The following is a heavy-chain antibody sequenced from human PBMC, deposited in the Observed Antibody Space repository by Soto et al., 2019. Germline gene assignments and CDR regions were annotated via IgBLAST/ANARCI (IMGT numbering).Heavy chain of an antibody. D-gene: IGHD2-21*02. J-gene: IGHJ3*02. CDR1: GDSFTSYW. CDR2: IDPSDSYT. Sequence: GESLKISCIGSGDSFTSYWISWVRQMPGKGLEWMGRIDPSDSYTNYSPSFQGHVTISADKSISTAYLQWSSLKASDTAMYYCARHTAYCGGDCNAFDIRGQGTMVTVSS. CDR3: ARHTAYCGGDCNAFDI. V-gene: IGHV5-10-1*01.